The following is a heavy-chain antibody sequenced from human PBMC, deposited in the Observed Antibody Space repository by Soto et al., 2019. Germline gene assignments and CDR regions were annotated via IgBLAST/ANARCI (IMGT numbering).Heavy chain of an antibody. V-gene: IGHV1-18*01. CDR3: ARDPTNIVGTTPGPFDI. J-gene: IGHJ3*02. CDR2: ISAYNGNT. Sequence: GASVKVACKASGYTFTIYGISWVRQAPGQGLEWMGWISAYNGNTNYAQKLQGRVTMTTDTSTSTAYMELRSLRSDDTAVYYCARDPTNIVGTTPGPFDIWGQGTMVTVSS. CDR1: GYTFTIYG. D-gene: IGHD5-12*01.